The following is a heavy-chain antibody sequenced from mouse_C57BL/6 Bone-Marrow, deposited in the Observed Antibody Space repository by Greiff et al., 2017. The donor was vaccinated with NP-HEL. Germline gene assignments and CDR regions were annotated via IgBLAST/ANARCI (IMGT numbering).Heavy chain of an antibody. V-gene: IGHV1-55*01. J-gene: IGHJ1*03. D-gene: IGHD1-1*01. CDR1: GYTFTSYW. CDR2: IYPGSGST. CDR3: AMNYYYGSSYWYFDV. Sequence: VQLQQSGAELVKPGASVKMSCKASGYTFTSYWITWVKQRPGQGLEWIGDIYPGSGSTNYNEKFKSKATLTVDTSSSTAYMQLSSLTSEDSAVYDCAMNYYYGSSYWYFDVWGTGTTVTVSS.